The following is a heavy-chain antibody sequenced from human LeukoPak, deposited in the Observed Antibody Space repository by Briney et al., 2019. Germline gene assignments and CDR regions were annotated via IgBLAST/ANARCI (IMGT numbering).Heavy chain of an antibody. CDR3: ARDRGKDYFGD. CDR1: GLTFTSHD. V-gene: IGHV3-30*02. D-gene: IGHD4-23*01. J-gene: IGHJ4*02. CDR2: VRNDGFDT. Sequence: PGGSLRLSCVTSGLTFTSHDFHWLRQAADKGLEWVAFVRNDGFDTYHSNSVKGRFSISRDDSKNTVYLLMNSLRAEDTALYYCARDRGKDYFGDWGQGTQVTVSS.